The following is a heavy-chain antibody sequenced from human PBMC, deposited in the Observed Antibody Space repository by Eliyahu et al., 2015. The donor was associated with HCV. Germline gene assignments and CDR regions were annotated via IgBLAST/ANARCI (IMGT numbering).Heavy chain of an antibody. D-gene: IGHD3-3*01. CDR3: ARDLARNYDYPRWFDP. Sequence: EVQLVESGGGLVKPGGSLRLSCEASGLSFSTYSMNWVRQAPGKGLEWVSSISSSSSYIYYADSVKGRFTISRDNAKNSLYLQMNSLRAEDTAVYYCARDLARNYDYPRWFDPWGQGTLVTVSS. CDR2: ISSSSSYI. CDR1: GLSFSTYS. J-gene: IGHJ5*02. V-gene: IGHV3-21*01.